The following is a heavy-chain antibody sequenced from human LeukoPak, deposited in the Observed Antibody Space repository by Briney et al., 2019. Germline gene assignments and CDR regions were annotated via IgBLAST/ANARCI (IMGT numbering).Heavy chain of an antibody. Sequence: GASVKVSCKTSGYTFTSYGISWVRQAPGQGLEWMGWISAYNGNTNYAQKLQGRVTMTTDTSTSTAYMELRSLRSDDTAVYYCARARVFWAIVGATISPPDYWGQGTLVTLSS. V-gene: IGHV1-18*01. CDR3: ARARVFWAIVGATISPPDY. D-gene: IGHD1-26*01. J-gene: IGHJ4*02. CDR1: GYTFTSYG. CDR2: ISAYNGNT.